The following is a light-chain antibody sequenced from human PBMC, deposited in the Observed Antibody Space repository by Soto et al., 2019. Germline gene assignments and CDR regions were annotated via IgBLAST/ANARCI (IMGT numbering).Light chain of an antibody. J-gene: IGKJ4*01. CDR1: QSISSY. Sequence: DIQMTQSPSSLSASVGDRVTITCRASQSISSYLNWYQQRPGKAPKLLIYAASSLQSGVPARFSGSGSGTVFTLTISSLPPEDFATYYCQQSYSTPFTFGGGTKVEIK. CDR2: AAS. CDR3: QQSYSTPFT. V-gene: IGKV1-39*01.